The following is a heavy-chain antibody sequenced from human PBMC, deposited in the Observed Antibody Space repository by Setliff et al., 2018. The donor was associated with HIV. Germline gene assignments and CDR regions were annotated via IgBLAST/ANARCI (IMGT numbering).Heavy chain of an antibody. V-gene: IGHV4-59*01. CDR2: IHYSGST. CDR1: GGSISSYY. J-gene: IGHJ4*02. Sequence: SETLSLTCTVSGGSISSYYWTWTRQPPGKGLEWIGNIHYSGSTNYNPSLTSRVTISADTSRNQFSLKLTSVTAADTAIYYCARGVNFDYWGQGTQVTVSS. CDR3: ARGVNFDY. D-gene: IGHD3-3*01.